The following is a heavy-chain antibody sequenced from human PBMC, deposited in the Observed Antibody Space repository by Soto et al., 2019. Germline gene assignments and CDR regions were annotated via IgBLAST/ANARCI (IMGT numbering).Heavy chain of an antibody. Sequence: GGSLRLSCAASGFTFSNAWMSWVRQAPGKGLEWVGRIKSKTDGGTTDYAAPVKGRFTISRDDSKNTLYLQMNSLKTEDTAVYYCTGSSPVCRLDYWGQGTLVTVSS. J-gene: IGHJ4*02. CDR2: IKSKTDGGTT. V-gene: IGHV3-15*01. CDR3: TGSSPVCRLDY. D-gene: IGHD3-10*01. CDR1: GFTFSNAW.